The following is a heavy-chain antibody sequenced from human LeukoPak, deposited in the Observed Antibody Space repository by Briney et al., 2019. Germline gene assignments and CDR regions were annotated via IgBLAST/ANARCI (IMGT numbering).Heavy chain of an antibody. CDR1: GFTFSDYY. CDR2: ISSSGSTI. D-gene: IGHD6-13*01. CDR3: ARVRYSSSWYYFDY. V-gene: IGHV3-11*01. J-gene: IGHJ4*02. Sequence: GGSLRLSCAASGFTFSDYYMSWIRQAPGKGLECVSYISSSGSTIYYADSVKGRFTISRDNAKNSLYLQMNSLRAEDTAVYYCARVRYSSSWYYFDYWGQGTLVTVSS.